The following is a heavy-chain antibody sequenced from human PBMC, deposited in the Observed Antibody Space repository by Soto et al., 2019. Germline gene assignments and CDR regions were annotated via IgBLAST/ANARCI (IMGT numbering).Heavy chain of an antibody. Sequence: GGSLRLSCAASGFAFASSWMSWVRQAPEKGPEWVANIKTDGSDKYYVDSVRGRFTISRDNAKSSLYLQMNSLRAEDTAVYYCARDPTVGDYSTWGQGTLVTVSS. CDR3: ARDPTVGDYST. CDR2: IKTDGSDK. V-gene: IGHV3-7*01. J-gene: IGHJ5*02. D-gene: IGHD4-4*01. CDR1: GFAFASSW.